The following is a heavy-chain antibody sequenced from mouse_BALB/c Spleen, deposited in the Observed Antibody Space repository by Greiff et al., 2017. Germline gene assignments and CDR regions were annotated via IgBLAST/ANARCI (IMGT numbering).Heavy chain of an antibody. V-gene: IGHV5-9-3*01. CDR2: ISSGGSYT. CDR3: ARLQLSKGPYWYFDV. D-gene: IGHD1-1*02. Sequence: EVKLMESGGGLVKPGGSLKLSCAASGFTFSSYAMSWVRQTPEKRLEWVATISSGGSYTYYPDSVKGRFTISRDNAKNTLYLQMSSLRSEDTAMYYCARLQLSKGPYWYFDVWGAGTTVTVSS. CDR1: GFTFSSYA. J-gene: IGHJ1*01.